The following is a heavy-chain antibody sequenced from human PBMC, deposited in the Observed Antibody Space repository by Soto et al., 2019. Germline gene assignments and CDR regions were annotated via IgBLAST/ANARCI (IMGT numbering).Heavy chain of an antibody. CDR1: GGTFSSYA. D-gene: IGHD2-15*01. J-gene: IGHJ6*02. CDR2: IIPIFGTA. V-gene: IGHV1-69*01. CDR3: ARTDIVVVVAATRRGGYYYYGMDV. Sequence: QVQLVQSGAEVKKPGSSVKVSCKASGGTFSSYAISWVRQAPGQGLEWMGGIIPIFGTANYAQKFQGRVTITADESTSTAYMELSSLRSEDTAVYYCARTDIVVVVAATRRGGYYYYGMDVWGQGTTVTVSS.